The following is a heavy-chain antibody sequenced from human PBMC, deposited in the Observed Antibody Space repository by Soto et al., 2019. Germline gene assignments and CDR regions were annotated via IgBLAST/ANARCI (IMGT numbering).Heavy chain of an antibody. CDR3: ARDLEYCTNGVCQRPGVVHPRSYYYYFPYMDV. V-gene: IGHV1-69*04. J-gene: IGHJ6*03. CDR1: LGTFGRYT. Sequence: ASVKVSYKASLGTFGRYTISWVRQAPAQGLKWMGRIIPILGIANYAHKLQGTVTITGDKSTCTVYMELSSVRSEDTAVYYCARDLEYCTNGVCQRPGVVHPRSYYYYFPYMDVWGKGTTETVSS. D-gene: IGHD2-8*01. CDR2: IIPILGIA.